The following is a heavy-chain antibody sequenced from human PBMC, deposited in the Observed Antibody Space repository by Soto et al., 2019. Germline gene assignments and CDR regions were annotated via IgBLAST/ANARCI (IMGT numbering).Heavy chain of an antibody. D-gene: IGHD3-22*01. Sequence: GSGPTLVNPTQTLTLTCTFSGFSLSTSGMCVSWIRQPPGKALEWLALIDWDDDKYYSTSLKTRLTISKDTSKNQVVLTMTNMDPVDTATYYCARIRLHYYDSRSVDYYYYGMDVWGQGTTVTVSS. CDR3: ARIRLHYYDSRSVDYYYYGMDV. CDR1: GFSLSTSGMC. CDR2: IDWDDDK. J-gene: IGHJ6*02. V-gene: IGHV2-70*01.